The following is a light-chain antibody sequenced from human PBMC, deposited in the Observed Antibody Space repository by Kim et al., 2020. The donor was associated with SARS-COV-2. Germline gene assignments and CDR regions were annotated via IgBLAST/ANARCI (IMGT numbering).Light chain of an antibody. CDR1: QSVSSN. J-gene: IGKJ5*01. Sequence: VTPGERATLSCRASQSVSSNLAWYQQKPGQAPRLLIYGASTRATGIPARFSGSGSGTEFTLTISSLQSEDFAVYYCQQYNNWLITFGQGTRLEIK. CDR2: GAS. V-gene: IGKV3-15*01. CDR3: QQYNNWLIT.